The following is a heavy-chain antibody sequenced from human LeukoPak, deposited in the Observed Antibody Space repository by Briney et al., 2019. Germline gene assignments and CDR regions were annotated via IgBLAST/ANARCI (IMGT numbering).Heavy chain of an antibody. Sequence: GGSLRLTCAASGFTFSNYGMNWVRQAPGKRLEWVSYISSSSDSIYYADSVKGRFTISRDNAENSLYLQMNSLRDEDTAVYYCARAMRSGYDYWGQGTLVTVSS. CDR1: GFTFSNYG. CDR2: ISSSSDSI. J-gene: IGHJ4*02. D-gene: IGHD5-12*01. V-gene: IGHV3-48*02. CDR3: ARAMRSGYDY.